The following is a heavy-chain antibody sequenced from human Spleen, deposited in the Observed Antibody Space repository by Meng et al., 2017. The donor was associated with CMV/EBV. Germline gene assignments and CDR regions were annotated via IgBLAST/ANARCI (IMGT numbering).Heavy chain of an antibody. CDR3: ARGSVYYDLLTGYYLFDF. D-gene: IGHD3-9*01. Sequence: FSSYGMHWVRQAPGKGLEWVAVISYDGSNKYYADSVKGRFTISRDNSKNTLYLQMNSLRAEDTAVYYCARGSVYYDLLTGYYLFDFWGQGALVTVSS. V-gene: IGHV3-30*03. CDR1: FSSYG. J-gene: IGHJ4*02. CDR2: ISYDGSNK.